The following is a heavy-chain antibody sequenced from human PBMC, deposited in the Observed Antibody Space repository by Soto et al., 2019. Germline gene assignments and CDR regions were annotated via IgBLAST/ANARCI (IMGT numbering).Heavy chain of an antibody. CDR3: ARGGAMVTPLVDY. Sequence: QVQLVESGGGVVQPRRSLRLSCAASGFTFSSYGMHWVRQAPGKGLEWVAVIWYDGSNKYYADSVKGRFTISRDNSKNTLYLQMNSLRAEDTAVYYCARGGAMVTPLVDYWGQGTLVTVSS. V-gene: IGHV3-33*01. CDR1: GFTFSSYG. CDR2: IWYDGSNK. D-gene: IGHD5-18*01. J-gene: IGHJ4*02.